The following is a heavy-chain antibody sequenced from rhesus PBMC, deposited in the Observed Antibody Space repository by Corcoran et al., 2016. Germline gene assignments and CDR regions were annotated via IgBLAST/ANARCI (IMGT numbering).Heavy chain of an antibody. CDR3: ARSRSYTFDY. Sequence: QVQLQESGPVLVKPSEPLSLPCAVSGGSLSSNSLSWIRQPPGKGLECIGRIFGSGGSTDYNTSLKSRVTISTDTSKNQFSLKLSSVTAADTAVYYCARSRSYTFDYWGQGVLVTVSS. CDR2: IFGSGGST. D-gene: IGHD4-4*01. V-gene: IGHV4-160*01. J-gene: IGHJ4*01. CDR1: GGSLSSNS.